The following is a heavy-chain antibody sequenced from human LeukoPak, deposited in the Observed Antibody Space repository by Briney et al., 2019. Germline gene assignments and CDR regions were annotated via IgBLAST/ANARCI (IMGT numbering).Heavy chain of an antibody. Sequence: GGSLRLSCAASGFTFSSYWMSWVRQAPGKGLEWVASIKQDGSEKYYVDSVKGRFTISRDNAKNSLYLQMDSLRAEDTAVYYCARTRGYSYGYGFDYWGQGTLVTVSS. J-gene: IGHJ4*02. CDR1: GFTFSSYW. CDR2: IKQDGSEK. D-gene: IGHD5-18*01. V-gene: IGHV3-7*01. CDR3: ARTRGYSYGYGFDY.